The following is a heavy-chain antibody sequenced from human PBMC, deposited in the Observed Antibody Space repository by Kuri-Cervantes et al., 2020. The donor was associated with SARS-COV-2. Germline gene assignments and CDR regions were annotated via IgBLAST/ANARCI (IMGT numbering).Heavy chain of an antibody. D-gene: IGHD4-11*01. CDR1: GFTFSSYG. J-gene: IGHJ6*02. V-gene: IGHV3-33*06. CDR2: IWYDGSNK. Sequence: GESLKISCAASGFTFSSYGMHWVRQAPGKGLEWVAVIWYDGSNKYYADSVKGRFTISRDNSKNTLYLQMNSLRAEDTAVYYCAKTRSYYYYMDVWGQGTTVTVSS. CDR3: AKTRSYYYYMDV.